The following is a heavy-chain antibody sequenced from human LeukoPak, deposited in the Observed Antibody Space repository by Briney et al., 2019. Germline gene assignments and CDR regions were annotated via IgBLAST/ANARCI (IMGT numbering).Heavy chain of an antibody. J-gene: IGHJ4*02. Sequence: PGGSLRLSCAASGFTFSSYWMHWVRQAPGKGLVWVSRINTDWSSTNYADSVKGRFTISRDNAKNTLCLQMNSLRAEDTAVYYCARRVAVEKFDSWGQGTLVTVSS. V-gene: IGHV3-74*01. CDR3: ARRVAVEKFDS. CDR1: GFTFSSYW. CDR2: INTDWSST. D-gene: IGHD6-19*01.